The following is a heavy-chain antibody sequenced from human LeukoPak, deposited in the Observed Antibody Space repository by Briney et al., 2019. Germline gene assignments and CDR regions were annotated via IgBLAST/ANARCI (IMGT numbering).Heavy chain of an antibody. CDR1: GFTFSTYG. Sequence: GGSLRLSCAASGFTFSTYGMHWVRQAPGKGLEWVAVISHDGSNKYYADSVKGRFTISRDNSNSTLYLQMNSLRVDDTAVYYCARDWYNSLNYFDYWGQGSLVTVSS. CDR2: ISHDGSNK. V-gene: IGHV3-30*03. J-gene: IGHJ4*02. D-gene: IGHD1-1*01. CDR3: ARDWYNSLNYFDY.